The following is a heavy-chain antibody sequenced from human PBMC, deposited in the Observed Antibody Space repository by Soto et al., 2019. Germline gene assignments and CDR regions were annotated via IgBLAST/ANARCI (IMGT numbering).Heavy chain of an antibody. J-gene: IGHJ6*03. CDR3: ARYSGGATATLDYYYFYVDV. Sequence: QVQLVQSGAEVRKPGASVTVSCRSSGDSFNDYYIHWVRQAPGQGVEWMGWINPHGGVTKYAQKFQASGSMTRDTSIRAVYLQQSRLRSDDTAVYYCARYSGGATATLDYYYFYVDVWGTWTTVTVSS. CDR1: GDSFNDYY. V-gene: IGHV1-2*04. CDR2: INPHGGVT. D-gene: IGHD1-26*01.